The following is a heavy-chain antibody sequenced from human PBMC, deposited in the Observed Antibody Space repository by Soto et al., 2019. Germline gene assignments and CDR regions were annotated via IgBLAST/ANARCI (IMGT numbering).Heavy chain of an antibody. D-gene: IGHD3-10*01. CDR1: GFTFDDYA. J-gene: IGHJ5*02. Sequence: GSLRLSCAASGFTFDDYAMHWVRQAPGKGLEWVSLISWDGGSTYYADSVKGRFTISRDNSKNSLYLQMNSLRAEDTALYYCAKDTYGSGYNWFDPWGQGTLVTVSS. CDR2: ISWDGGST. CDR3: AKDTYGSGYNWFDP. V-gene: IGHV3-43D*04.